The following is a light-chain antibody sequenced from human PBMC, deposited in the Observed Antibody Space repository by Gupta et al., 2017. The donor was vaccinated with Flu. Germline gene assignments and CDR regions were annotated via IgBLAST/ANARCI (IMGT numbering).Light chain of an antibody. CDR1: QSVNKYY. V-gene: IGKV3-20*01. J-gene: IGKJ2*01. CDR3: QLYGPSPT. Sequence: EIVLTQSPGTLSLSPGERATLSCSASQSVNKYYLAWYQQKHGQAPRLLIYGASTRAIGIPDRFSGSGSGTVFTLTITRLEPEDVAVYYCQLYGPSPTFGQGTKLEIK. CDR2: GAS.